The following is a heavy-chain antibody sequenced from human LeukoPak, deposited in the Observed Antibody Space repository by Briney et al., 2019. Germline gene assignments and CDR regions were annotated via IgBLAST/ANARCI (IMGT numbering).Heavy chain of an antibody. Sequence: SETLSLTCAVSGGSISSGGYSWSWIRQPPGKGLEWIGYIYHSGSTFYNPSLKSRVTISVDRSKNQFSLKLSSVTAADTAVYYCARVLENCSGGSCYPLWAFDIWGQGTMVTLSS. J-gene: IGHJ3*02. CDR2: IYHSGST. D-gene: IGHD2-15*01. CDR3: ARVLENCSGGSCYPLWAFDI. CDR1: GGSISSGGYS. V-gene: IGHV4-30-2*01.